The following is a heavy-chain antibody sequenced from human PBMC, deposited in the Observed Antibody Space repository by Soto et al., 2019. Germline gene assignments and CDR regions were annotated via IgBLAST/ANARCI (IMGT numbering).Heavy chain of an antibody. D-gene: IGHD4-17*01. CDR1: GGSISSGGYY. Sequence: SETLSLTCTVSGGSISSGGYYWSWTRQHPGKGLEWIGYIYYSGSTYYNPSLKSRVTISVDTSKNQFSLKLSSVTAADTAVYYCASTMTTVTLFDYWGQGTLVTVSS. V-gene: IGHV4-31*03. CDR3: ASTMTTVTLFDY. J-gene: IGHJ4*02. CDR2: IYYSGST.